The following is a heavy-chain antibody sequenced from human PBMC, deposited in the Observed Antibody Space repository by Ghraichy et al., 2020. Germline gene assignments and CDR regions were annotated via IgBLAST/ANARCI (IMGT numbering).Heavy chain of an antibody. CDR2: ISSNGGST. J-gene: IGHJ4*02. Sequence: GESLNISCAASGFTFSSYVMHWVRQAPGKGLEYVSAISSNGGSTYYANSVKGRFTISRDNSKNTLYLQMGSLRAEDMAVYYCARVGYSSGWADYWGQGTLVTVSS. CDR1: GFTFSSYV. D-gene: IGHD6-19*01. V-gene: IGHV3-64*01. CDR3: ARVGYSSGWADY.